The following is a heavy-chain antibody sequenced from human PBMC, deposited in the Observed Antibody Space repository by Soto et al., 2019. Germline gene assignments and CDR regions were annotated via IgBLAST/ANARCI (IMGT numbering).Heavy chain of an antibody. Sequence: GGSLRLSCAASGFTFSSYAMSWVRQAPGKGLEWVSAISGSGGSTYYADSVKGRFTISRDNSKNTLYLQMNSLRAEDTAVYYCAKVLDCSSTSCYFFAYPGQGTLVTVSS. CDR3: AKVLDCSSTSCYFFAY. CDR2: ISGSGGST. V-gene: IGHV3-23*01. J-gene: IGHJ4*02. CDR1: GFTFSSYA. D-gene: IGHD2-2*01.